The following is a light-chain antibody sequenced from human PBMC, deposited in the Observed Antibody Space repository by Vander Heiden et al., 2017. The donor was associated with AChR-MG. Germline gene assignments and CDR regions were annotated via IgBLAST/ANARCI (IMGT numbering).Light chain of an antibody. V-gene: IGLV1-47*01. CDR3: AAWDDSLSGGV. J-gene: IGLJ3*02. CDR1: SSNIGSNY. CDR2: RNN. Sequence: SVLTQPPSASGTPGQRVPISCSGSSSNIGSNYVYWYQKLPGTAPKLLIYRNNQRPSGVPDRFSGSKSGTSASLAISGLRSEDEADYYCAAWDDSLSGGVFGGGTKLTVL.